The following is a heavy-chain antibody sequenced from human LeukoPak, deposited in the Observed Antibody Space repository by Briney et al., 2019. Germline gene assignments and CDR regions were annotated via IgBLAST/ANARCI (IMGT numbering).Heavy chain of an antibody. CDR1: GFTFSSYE. Sequence: PGGSLRLSCAASGFTFSSYEMNWVRQAPGKGLEWVSYISSRGSTIYYADSVKGRFTISRDNAKNSLYLQMNSLRAEDTAVYYCARSGILYFDYWGQGTLVTVSS. D-gene: IGHD6-13*01. CDR3: ARSGILYFDY. V-gene: IGHV3-48*03. CDR2: ISSRGSTI. J-gene: IGHJ4*02.